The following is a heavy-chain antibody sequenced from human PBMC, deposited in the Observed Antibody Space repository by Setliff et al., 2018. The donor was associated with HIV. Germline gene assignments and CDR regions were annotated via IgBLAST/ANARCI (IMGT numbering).Heavy chain of an antibody. CDR1: GYSMSSGYY. Sequence: TLSLTCGVSGYSMSSGYYWGWIRQPPGKGLEWIGNVYHTGSTYYNPSLKSRVTISVATSKNQFSLKLNSVTTADTAVYYCARSRTSSGYYGVTGYGMDVWGQGTTVTVS. CDR3: ARSRTSSGYYGVTGYGMDV. J-gene: IGHJ6*02. CDR2: VYHTGST. D-gene: IGHD3-22*01. V-gene: IGHV4-38-2*01.